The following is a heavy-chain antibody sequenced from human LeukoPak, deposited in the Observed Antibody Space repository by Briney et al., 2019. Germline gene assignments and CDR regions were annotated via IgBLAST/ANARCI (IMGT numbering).Heavy chain of an antibody. CDR2: IYTTGNT. Sequence: KPSETLSLTCTVSGGSMSNFYWSGIRQPAGKGLEWIGRIYTTGNTNYNPSLKSRVTMSVDTSKKQFSLRLTSVTAADTAVYYCARENVADGEDYWGQGIPVTVSS. CDR3: ARENVADGEDY. V-gene: IGHV4-4*07. D-gene: IGHD3-10*01. J-gene: IGHJ4*02. CDR1: GGSMSNFY.